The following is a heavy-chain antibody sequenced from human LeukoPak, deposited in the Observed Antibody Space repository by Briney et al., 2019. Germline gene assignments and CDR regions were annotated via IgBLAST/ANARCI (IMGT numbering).Heavy chain of an antibody. CDR1: GFTFSNAW. CDR2: IKSKTDGGTT. V-gene: IGHV3-15*01. D-gene: IGHD2-2*01. Sequence: PGGSLRLSCAASGFTFSNAWMSWVRQAPGKGLEWVGRIKSKTDGGTTDYAAPVKGRFTISRDDSKNTLYLQMNSLKTEDTAVYYCTTDALGYCNSTSCYRAPFDYWGQGTLVTVSS. J-gene: IGHJ4*02. CDR3: TTDALGYCNSTSCYRAPFDY.